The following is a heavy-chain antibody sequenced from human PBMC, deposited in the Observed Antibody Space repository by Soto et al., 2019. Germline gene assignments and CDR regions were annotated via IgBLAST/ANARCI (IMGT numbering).Heavy chain of an antibody. V-gene: IGHV4-4*02. Sequence: SETLSLTCAVSGVSISSSNWWSWVRQPPGKGLEWIGEIYHSGSTNYNPSLRSRVSISADTSMNEFSLALTSVTAADTAMYYCARGSTTEKVDSWGQGILVTVSS. CDR1: GVSISSSNW. J-gene: IGHJ4*02. CDR3: ARGSTTEKVDS. CDR2: IYHSGST.